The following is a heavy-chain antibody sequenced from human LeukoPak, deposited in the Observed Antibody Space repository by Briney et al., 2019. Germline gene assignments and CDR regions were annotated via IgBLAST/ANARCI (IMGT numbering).Heavy chain of an antibody. Sequence: GASVKVSCKASGYTFTGYYMHWVRQAPGQGLEWMGWINPNSGGTNYAQKFQGRVTMTRDTSISTAYMELSRLRSDDTAVYYCAREVTGTSGSFDYWGQGALVTVSS. J-gene: IGHJ4*02. CDR2: INPNSGGT. V-gene: IGHV1-2*02. CDR3: AREVTGTSGSFDY. D-gene: IGHD6-19*01. CDR1: GYTFTGYY.